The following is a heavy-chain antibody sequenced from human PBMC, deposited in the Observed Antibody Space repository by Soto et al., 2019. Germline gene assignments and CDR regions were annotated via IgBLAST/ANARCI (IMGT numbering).Heavy chain of an antibody. V-gene: IGHV2-5*02. D-gene: IGHD2-21*01. CDR2: IYWDDDK. CDR1: GFSLSTTGVG. CDR3: VQSRCGGDCLQSYSSHSFYGLDV. J-gene: IGHJ6*02. Sequence: QITLKESGPTLVKPTQTLTLTCTFSGFSLSTTGVGVGWIRQPPGKALEWIALIYWDDDKRYSPSLKSRLTLTKDTSKNQVVLTMTYMDPVDTATYYCVQSRCGGDCLQSYSSHSFYGLDVWGQGTTVTVSS.